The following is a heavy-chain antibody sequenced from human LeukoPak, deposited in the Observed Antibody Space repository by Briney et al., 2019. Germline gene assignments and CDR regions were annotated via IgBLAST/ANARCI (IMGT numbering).Heavy chain of an antibody. CDR2: IYYSGST. J-gene: IGHJ4*02. CDR1: GFTFSNNA. CDR3: ARGLYNYGHGDY. Sequence: GSLRLSCAASGFTFSNNAMSWVRQPPGKGLEWVGSIYYSGSTYYNPSLKSRVTISVDTSKNQFSLKLSSVTAADTAVYYCARGLYNYGHGDYWGQGTLVTVSS. V-gene: IGHV4-39*01. D-gene: IGHD5-18*01.